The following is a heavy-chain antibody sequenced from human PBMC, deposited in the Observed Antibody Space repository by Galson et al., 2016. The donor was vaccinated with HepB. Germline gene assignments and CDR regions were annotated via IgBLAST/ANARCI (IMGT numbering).Heavy chain of an antibody. D-gene: IGHD6-19*01. CDR2: ISSNGRTI. J-gene: IGHJ4*02. CDR1: GFLFNDHF. V-gene: IGHV3-11*01. CDR3: ARRAVAGTHPFDY. Sequence: SLRLSCAASGFLFNDHFMSWIRQAPGKGLEWVSSISSNGRTIYESDPVKGRFTISRDDAKDSLYLQMNNLRVEDTAVYYCARRAVAGTHPFDYWGQGTLVTV.